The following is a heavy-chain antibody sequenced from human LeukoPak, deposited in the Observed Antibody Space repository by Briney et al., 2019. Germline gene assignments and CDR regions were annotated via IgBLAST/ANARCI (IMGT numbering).Heavy chain of an antibody. CDR3: ARVEPYSYYFGMDV. J-gene: IGHJ6*02. D-gene: IGHD1-26*01. CDR2: IHDTGST. CDR1: GGSISTYY. V-gene: IGHV4-59*08. Sequence: PSETLSLTCTVSGGSISTYYWSWIRQSPGKGLDWIGYIHDTGSTNYNPPLKSRVSISVDRSKSQFSLHLSSVTAADTAVYFCARVEPYSYYFGMDVWGRGTTVTVSS.